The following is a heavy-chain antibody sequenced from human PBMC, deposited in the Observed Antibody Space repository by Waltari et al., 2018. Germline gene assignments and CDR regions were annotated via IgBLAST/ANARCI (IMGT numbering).Heavy chain of an antibody. V-gene: IGHV4-59*11. CDR2: IYYNGAT. CDR3: ARDRVVPADEPDYYGLDV. Sequence: QVHLQESGPGQVKPSETLSLTCDVSRGSIRSHYWSWIRRPPRKGREWIGYIYYNGATNYNPPRMRRVTISVDTAKNRCALKLSSVTAADTAVYYCARDRVVPADEPDYYGLDVWGQGTTVTVSS. D-gene: IGHD2-2*01. CDR1: RGSIRSHY. J-gene: IGHJ6*02.